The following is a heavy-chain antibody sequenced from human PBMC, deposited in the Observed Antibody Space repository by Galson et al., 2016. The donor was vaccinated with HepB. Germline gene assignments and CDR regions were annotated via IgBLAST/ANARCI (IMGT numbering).Heavy chain of an antibody. J-gene: IGHJ4*02. CDR3: VRDHDWAFDY. CDR2: NSRENNRI. D-gene: IGHD3-9*01. Sequence: SLRLSCAASGFTFSDYAMNWVRQAPGKGLEWISHNSRENNRIDYADSVKGRFTVSRDNGKNSLYLQMNSLRVGDTAVYYCVRDHDWAFDYWGQGLLVTVSS. CDR1: GFTFSDYA. V-gene: IGHV3-48*01.